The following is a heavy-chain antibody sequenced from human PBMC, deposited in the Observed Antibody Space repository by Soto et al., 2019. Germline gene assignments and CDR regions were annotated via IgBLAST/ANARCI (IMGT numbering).Heavy chain of an antibody. CDR2: INGRSNYK. Sequence: EVELLESGGGLVKPGGSLRLSCAASGFSFSTYNMNWVRQAPGKGLEWVSSINGRSNYKYYTDSVKGRFTISRDNPKNSLYLQMDSLRVEDTAVYYCVREDGLVGSNSAFDQWGQGTLAIVSS. CDR1: GFSFSTYN. D-gene: IGHD7-27*01. V-gene: IGHV3-21*02. CDR3: VREDGLVGSNSAFDQ. J-gene: IGHJ4*02.